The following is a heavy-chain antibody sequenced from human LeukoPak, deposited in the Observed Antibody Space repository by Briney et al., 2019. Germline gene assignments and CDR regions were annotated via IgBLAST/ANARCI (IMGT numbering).Heavy chain of an antibody. CDR3: ARSEVDAFDI. J-gene: IGHJ3*02. CDR2: ISSSSTYM. D-gene: IGHD3-3*01. Sequence: GGSLRLSCAASGLTLSSYSMNWVRQGPGKGLEWVSSISSSSTYMYYADSVKGRFTISRDNAKNSLYLQMNSLRAEDTAVYYCARSEVDAFDIWGQGTMVTVSS. CDR1: GLTLSSYS. V-gene: IGHV3-21*01.